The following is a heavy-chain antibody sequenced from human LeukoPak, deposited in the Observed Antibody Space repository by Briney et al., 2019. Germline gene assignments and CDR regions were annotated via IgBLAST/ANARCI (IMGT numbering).Heavy chain of an antibody. V-gene: IGHV3-23*01. Sequence: GGSLRLSCAASGFSFTTYWMGWVRQAPGKGLEWVSAISGSGGSTYYADSVKGRFTISRDNSKNTLYLQMNSLRAEDTAVYYCAKDEAGYSSGWFNYYYYMDVWGKGTTVTVSS. CDR2: ISGSGGST. CDR3: AKDEAGYSSGWFNYYYYMDV. D-gene: IGHD6-19*01. CDR1: GFSFTTYW. J-gene: IGHJ6*03.